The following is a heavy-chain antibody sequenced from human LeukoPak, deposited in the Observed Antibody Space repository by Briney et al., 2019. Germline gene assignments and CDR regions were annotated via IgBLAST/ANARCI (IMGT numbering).Heavy chain of an antibody. CDR1: GFTFSSYW. D-gene: IGHD3-16*02. CDR2: IKQDGSEK. J-gene: IGHJ4*02. V-gene: IGHV3-7*03. CDR3: AKVGHYDYVWGSYRPNFDY. Sequence: GGSLRLSCAASGFTFSSYWMSWVRQAPGKGLEWVANIKQDGSEKYYVDSVKGRFTISRDNAKNSLYLQMNSLRAEDTAVYYCAKVGHYDYVWGSYRPNFDYWGQGTLVTVSS.